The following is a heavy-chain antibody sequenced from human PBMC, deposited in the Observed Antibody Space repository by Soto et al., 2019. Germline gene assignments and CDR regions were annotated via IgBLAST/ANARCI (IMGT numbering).Heavy chain of an antibody. CDR3: AREYRQSGYSSSWVFDS. CDR2: IYYSGST. D-gene: IGHD6-13*01. CDR1: GGSINSGGYY. J-gene: IGHJ4*02. Sequence: QVQLQESGPGLVKPSQTLSLICTVSGGSINSGGYYWSWIRQHPGKGLEWIGYIYYSGSTYYNPYPRRRVTISAGASENQFSLKLSSVTAADTAVYFCAREYRQSGYSSSWVFDSWGQGTLVNVSS. V-gene: IGHV4-31*03.